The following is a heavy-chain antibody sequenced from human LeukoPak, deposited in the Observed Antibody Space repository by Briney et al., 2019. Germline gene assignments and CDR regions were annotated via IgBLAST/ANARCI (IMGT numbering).Heavy chain of an antibody. CDR3: ARHGRDGDYVAY. V-gene: IGHV4-39*01. D-gene: IGHD4-17*01. CDR1: GCSISSSSYY. CDR2: IYYSGGT. J-gene: IGHJ4*02. Sequence: KPPETLSLTCTVSGCSISSSSYYWGWIRQPPGKGLEWIGGIYYSGGTYYNPSLKSRVTISVDTSKNQFSLKLSSVTAADTAVYYCARHGRDGDYVAYWGQGTLVTVSS.